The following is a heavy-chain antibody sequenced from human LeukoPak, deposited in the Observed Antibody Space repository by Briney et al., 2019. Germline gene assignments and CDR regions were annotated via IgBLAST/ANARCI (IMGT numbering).Heavy chain of an antibody. CDR1: GGSISSGGYY. Sequence: SQTLSLTCTVSGGSISSGGYYWSWIRQHPGKGLEWIGYIYYSGSTYYNPSLKSRVTISVDTSKNQFSLKLSSVTAADTAVYYCAREGYCSSGSCYSDYWGQGTLVTVSS. J-gene: IGHJ4*02. CDR2: IYYSGST. D-gene: IGHD2-15*01. CDR3: AREGYCSSGSCYSDY. V-gene: IGHV4-31*03.